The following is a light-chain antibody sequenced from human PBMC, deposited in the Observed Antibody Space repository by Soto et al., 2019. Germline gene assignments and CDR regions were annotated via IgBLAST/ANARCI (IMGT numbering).Light chain of an antibody. CDR2: GAS. CDR3: QQYGSSPLT. J-gene: IGKJ4*01. V-gene: IGKV3-20*01. CDR1: QSVRSNE. Sequence: EIVLTQSPGTLSLSPGERATLSCRASQSVRSNELAWYQQKPGQAPRLLIYGASSRATAIPDRVSGSGSGTDFTLTLSRLEPDDFAVYYCQQYGSSPLTFGGGTKVEFK.